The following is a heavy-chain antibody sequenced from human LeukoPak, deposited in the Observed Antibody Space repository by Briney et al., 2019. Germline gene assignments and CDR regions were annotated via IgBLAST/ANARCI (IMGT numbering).Heavy chain of an antibody. J-gene: IGHJ5*02. Sequence: ASVKVSCKASGGTFSSYAISWVRQAPGQGLEWMGIINPSGGSTSYAQKFQGRVTMTRDTSTSTVYMELSSLRSEDTAVYYCARSPPSGDILTGYLTHNWFDPWGQGTLVTVSS. D-gene: IGHD3-9*01. CDR3: ARSPPSGDILTGYLTHNWFDP. V-gene: IGHV1-46*01. CDR1: GGTFSSYA. CDR2: INPSGGST.